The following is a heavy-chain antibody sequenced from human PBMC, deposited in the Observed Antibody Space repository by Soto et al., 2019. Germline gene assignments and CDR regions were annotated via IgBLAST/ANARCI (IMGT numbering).Heavy chain of an antibody. J-gene: IGHJ4*02. CDR1: GFTFSNAW. D-gene: IGHD4-17*01. CDR3: TTEGGFDYGDLQKVH. V-gene: IGHV3-15*01. Sequence: GGSLRLSCAASGFTFSNAWMSWVRQAPGKGLEWVGRIKSKTDGGTTDYAAPVKGRFTISRDDSKNTLYLQMNSLKTEDTAVYYCTTEGGFDYGDLQKVHWGQGTLVTVSS. CDR2: IKSKTDGGTT.